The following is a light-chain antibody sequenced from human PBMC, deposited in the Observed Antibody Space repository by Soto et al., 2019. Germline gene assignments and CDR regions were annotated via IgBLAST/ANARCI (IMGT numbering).Light chain of an antibody. V-gene: IGKV3-15*01. CDR3: QQYNNWPIT. CDR1: QVIGTL. J-gene: IGKJ4*01. CDR2: GAS. Sequence: EVVMTQSPATLSVSPGAGSTLSCRASQVIGTLLAWYQQRPGQAPRLIVYGASTRATGLPARFSGSVSGTDFTLTISSLQSEDFGVYYCQQYNNWPITFGGGTNVEV.